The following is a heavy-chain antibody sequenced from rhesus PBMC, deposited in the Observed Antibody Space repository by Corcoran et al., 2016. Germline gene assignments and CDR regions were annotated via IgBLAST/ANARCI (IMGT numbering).Heavy chain of an antibody. CDR3: ARHTVAANMFDY. Sequence: QVHLQESGPGLVKPSETLSLTCAVPGDSFGGGYDWSWIRQSPGKGLAWIGYIFGSSGGTDYSPSLKNRVTISKDTSKNQFSLKLSSVTAADTAVYYCARHTVAANMFDYWGQGVLVTVSS. V-gene: IGHV4-76*01. CDR2: IFGSSGGT. D-gene: IGHD4-29*01. J-gene: IGHJ4*01. CDR1: GDSFGGGYD.